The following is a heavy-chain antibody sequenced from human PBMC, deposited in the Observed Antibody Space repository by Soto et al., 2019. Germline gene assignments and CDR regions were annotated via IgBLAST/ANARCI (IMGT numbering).Heavy chain of an antibody. CDR2: ISAYNGNT. Sequence: GASVKVSCKASGYTFTSYGISWVRQAPGQGLEWMGWISAYNGNTNYAQKFQGRVTMTTDTSTSTAYMELRSLRSDDTAVYYCARGGKYYYDSSGWYFDLWGRGTLVTVSS. CDR3: ARGGKYYYDSSGWYFDL. J-gene: IGHJ2*01. D-gene: IGHD3-22*01. CDR1: GYTFTSYG. V-gene: IGHV1-18*01.